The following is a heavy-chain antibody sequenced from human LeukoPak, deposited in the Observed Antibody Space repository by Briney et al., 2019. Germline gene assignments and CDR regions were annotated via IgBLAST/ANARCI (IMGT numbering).Heavy chain of an antibody. CDR2: INHSGST. Sequence: SETLSLTCAVYGGSFSGYYWSWIRQPPGKGLEWIGEINHSGSTNYNPSLKSRVTISVDTSKNQFSLKLSSVTAADTAVYYCARGTMEVPGYYYYYMDVWGKGTTVTVSS. D-gene: IGHD4/OR15-4a*01. CDR3: ARGTMEVPGYYYYYMDV. CDR1: GGSFSGYY. J-gene: IGHJ6*03. V-gene: IGHV4-34*01.